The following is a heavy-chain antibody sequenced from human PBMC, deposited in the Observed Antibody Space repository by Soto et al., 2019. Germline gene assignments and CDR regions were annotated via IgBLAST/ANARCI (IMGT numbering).Heavy chain of an antibody. J-gene: IGHJ6*02. CDR2: INHSGST. CDR1: GGSFSGYY. V-gene: IGHV4-34*01. Sequence: QVQLQQWGAGLLKPSETLPLTCAVYGGSFSGYYWSWIRQPPGKGLEWIGEINHSGSTNYNPSLKSRVTISVDTSKNQFSLKLSSVTAADTAVYYCARVKRTYYYYGMDVWGQGTTVTVSS. CDR3: ARVKRTYYYYGMDV.